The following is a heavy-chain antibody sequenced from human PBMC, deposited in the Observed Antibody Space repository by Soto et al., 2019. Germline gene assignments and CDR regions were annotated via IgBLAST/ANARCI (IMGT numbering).Heavy chain of an antibody. CDR3: ARGASP. Sequence: QVQLVQSGAEVKKPGASVKVSCKASGYTFTSSDINWVRQATGQGLEWLGWMNAISGNTGYAQKFQGRITLTRSTSINTAYLELSSLSSVDSAVYYCARGASPWGQGTLVTVSS. J-gene: IGHJ5*02. CDR2: MNAISGNT. V-gene: IGHV1-8*01. CDR1: GYTFTSSD.